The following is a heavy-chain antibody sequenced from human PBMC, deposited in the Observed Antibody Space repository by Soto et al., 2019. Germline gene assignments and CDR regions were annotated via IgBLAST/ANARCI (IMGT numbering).Heavy chain of an antibody. V-gene: IGHV3-15*07. CDR3: TTDPLWLGGVIDLYYYYGMDV. J-gene: IGHJ6*02. CDR1: GFTFSNAW. D-gene: IGHD3-16*02. CDR2: IKSKTDGGTT. Sequence: GGSLRLSCAASGFTFSNAWMNWVRQAPGKGLEWVGRIKSKTDGGTTDYAAPVKGRFTISRDDSKNTLYLQMNSLKTEDTAVYYCTTDPLWLGGVIDLYYYYGMDVWGQGTTVTVSS.